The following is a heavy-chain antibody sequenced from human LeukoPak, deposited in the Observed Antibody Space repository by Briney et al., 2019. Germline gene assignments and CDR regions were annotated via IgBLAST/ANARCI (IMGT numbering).Heavy chain of an antibody. J-gene: IGHJ4*02. V-gene: IGHV4-39*01. Sequence: PSETLSLTCSVSGGSIISNNYYWGWIRQPPGKGLEWIGSIHYSGSPYHNPSLKSRVTISVDTSKNQFSLKLSSVTAADMAVYYCARLLYDRSGYYYFDYWGQETLVTVSS. CDR2: IHYSGSP. D-gene: IGHD3-22*01. CDR3: ARLLYDRSGYYYFDY. CDR1: GGSIISNNYY.